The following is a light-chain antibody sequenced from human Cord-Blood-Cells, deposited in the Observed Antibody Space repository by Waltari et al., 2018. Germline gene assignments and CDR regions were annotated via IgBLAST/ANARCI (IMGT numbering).Light chain of an antibody. CDR1: QSISSY. Sequence: DIQMTQSPSSLSASVGDRVTITCRASQSISSYLNWYQQKPGKAPKLLIYAASSLQSGVPSRFSGSGSGTDVTLTISSLQPGDFATYYCQQRYSTPDTFGQGTKLEIK. CDR2: AAS. J-gene: IGKJ2*01. CDR3: QQRYSTPDT. V-gene: IGKV1-39*01.